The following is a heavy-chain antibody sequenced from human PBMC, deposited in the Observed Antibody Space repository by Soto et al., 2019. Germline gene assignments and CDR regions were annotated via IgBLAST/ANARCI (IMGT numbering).Heavy chain of an antibody. V-gene: IGHV1-69*13. Sequence: PVKVSCKASGYTFTSYVISWVRHAPGQGLEWMGGIITNIGKTNYAQKFQGRVTITADESTSTAYMELSSLRSEDTAVYYCARAKRRCSKKLDSGPDNLWFDPWGQGTLVTVS. J-gene: IGHJ5*02. D-gene: IGHD6-13*01. CDR1: GYTFTSYV. CDR2: IITNIGKT. CDR3: ARAKRRCSKKLDSGPDNLWFDP.